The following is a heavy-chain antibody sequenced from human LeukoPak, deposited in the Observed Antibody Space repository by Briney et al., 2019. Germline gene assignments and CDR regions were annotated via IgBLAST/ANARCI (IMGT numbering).Heavy chain of an antibody. D-gene: IGHD6-13*01. Sequence: PGGSLRLSCAASGFTFSSYAMSWVRQAPGKGLEWVSAISGSGGSTYYADSVKGRFTISRDNAKNSLYLQMNSLRAEDTAVYYCARKGSSFGIAFDWFDPWGQGTLVTVSS. V-gene: IGHV3-23*01. CDR2: ISGSGGST. CDR1: GFTFSSYA. CDR3: ARKGSSFGIAFDWFDP. J-gene: IGHJ5*02.